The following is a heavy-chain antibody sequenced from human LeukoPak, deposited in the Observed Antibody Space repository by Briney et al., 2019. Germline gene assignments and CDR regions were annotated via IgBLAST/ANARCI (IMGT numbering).Heavy chain of an antibody. D-gene: IGHD6-19*01. CDR2: ISYDGTSK. Sequence: GGSLRLSCAASGFTFSAYGMHWVRQAPGKGLEWVAVISYDGTSKYYEDSVKGRFTISRDNSKNTLYLQMNSLRPEDTALYYCAKGEQWLVKGRFDYWGQGTLVTVSS. V-gene: IGHV3-30*18. CDR1: GFTFSAYG. J-gene: IGHJ4*02. CDR3: AKGEQWLVKGRFDY.